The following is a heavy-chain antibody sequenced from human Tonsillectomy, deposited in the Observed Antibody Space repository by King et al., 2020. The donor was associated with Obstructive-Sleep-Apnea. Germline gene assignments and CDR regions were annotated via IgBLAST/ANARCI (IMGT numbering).Heavy chain of an antibody. CDR1: GLTVSSNY. CDR3: ARVWQQWKSEFDY. J-gene: IGHJ4*02. V-gene: IGHV3-66*01. D-gene: IGHD6-19*01. CDR2: IHSDGST. Sequence: VQLVESGGGLVQPGGSLRLSCAASGLTVSSNYMNWVRQAPGKGLEWVSVIHSDGSTYYADSVKGRFAISRDNSKNTLYLQMNSLRAEDTAVYYCARVWQQWKSEFDYWGQGTLVTVSS.